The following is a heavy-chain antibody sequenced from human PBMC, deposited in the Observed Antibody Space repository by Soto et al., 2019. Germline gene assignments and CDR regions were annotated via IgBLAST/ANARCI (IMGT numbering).Heavy chain of an antibody. D-gene: IGHD3-10*01. V-gene: IGHV3-33*01. CDR3: ARDISPITMVRGVIITWEEFNYGMDV. Sequence: GGSLRLSCAASGFTFSSYGMHWVRQAPGKGLEWVAVIWYDGSNKYYADSVKGRFTISRDNSKNTLYLQMNSLRAEDTAVYYCARDISPITMVRGVIITWEEFNYGMDVWGQGTTVTVSS. CDR1: GFTFSSYG. J-gene: IGHJ6*02. CDR2: IWYDGSNK.